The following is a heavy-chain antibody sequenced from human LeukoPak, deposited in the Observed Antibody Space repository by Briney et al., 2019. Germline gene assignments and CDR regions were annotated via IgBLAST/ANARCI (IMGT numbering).Heavy chain of an antibody. CDR1: GFTFSSYW. Sequence: GGSLRLSCAASGFTFSSYWMHWVRQAPGKGLVWVSRINSDGSSTSYADSVKGRFTISRDNAKNTLYLQMNSLRAEDTAVYYCASSGYSYLGADYWGQGTLVTVSS. CDR3: ASSGYSYLGADY. V-gene: IGHV3-74*01. J-gene: IGHJ4*02. D-gene: IGHD5-18*01. CDR2: INSDGSST.